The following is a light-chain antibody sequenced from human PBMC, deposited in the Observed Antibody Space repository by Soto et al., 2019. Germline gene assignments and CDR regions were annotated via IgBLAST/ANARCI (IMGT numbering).Light chain of an antibody. CDR3: CSYAGSYSVI. CDR2: EGS. V-gene: IGLV2-23*01. CDR1: SSDVGSYNL. J-gene: IGLJ2*01. Sequence: QSALTQPASVSGSPGQSITISCTGTSSDVGSYNLVSWYQQHPGKAPKLMIYEGSKRPSGVSNRFSGSKSGNTASLTISGLQAEDEADYYCCSYAGSYSVIIGGGTKLTVL.